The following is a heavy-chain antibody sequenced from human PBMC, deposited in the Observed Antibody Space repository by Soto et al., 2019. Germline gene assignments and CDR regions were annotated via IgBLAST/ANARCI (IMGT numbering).Heavy chain of an antibody. CDR1: GFTFDDYA. CDR3: AKDMREGEAGTLKYAFDI. J-gene: IGHJ3*02. CDR2: ISWNSGSI. Sequence: TGGSLRLSCAASGFTFDDYAMHWVRQAPGKGLEWVSGISWNSGSIGYADSVKGRFTISRDNAKNSLYLQMNSLRAEDTALYYCAKDMREGEAGTLKYAFDIWGQGTMVTVSS. D-gene: IGHD6-13*01. V-gene: IGHV3-9*01.